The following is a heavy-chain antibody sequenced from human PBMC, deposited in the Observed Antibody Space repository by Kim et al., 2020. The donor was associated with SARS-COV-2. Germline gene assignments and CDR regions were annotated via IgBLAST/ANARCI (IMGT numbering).Heavy chain of an antibody. Sequence: SETLSLTCTVSGYSISSGYYWGWIRQPPGKGLEWIGSIYHSGSTYYNPSLKSRVTISVDTSKNQFSLKLSSVTAADTAVYYCARDLHKPAAALWFDPWG. D-gene: IGHD2-2*01. CDR1: GYSISSGYY. J-gene: IGHJ5*02. CDR2: IYHSGST. V-gene: IGHV4-38-2*02. CDR3: ARDLHKPAAALWFDP.